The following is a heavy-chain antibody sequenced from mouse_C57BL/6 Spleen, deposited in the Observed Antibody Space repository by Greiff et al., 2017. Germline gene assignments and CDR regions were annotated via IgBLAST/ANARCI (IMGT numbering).Heavy chain of an antibody. CDR1: GFTFSDYY. CDR2: INYDGSST. CDR3: ARGSYDYDKYFDV. V-gene: IGHV5-16*01. D-gene: IGHD2-4*01. J-gene: IGHJ1*03. Sequence: EVQVVESEGGLVQPGSSMKLSCTASGFTFSDYYMAWVRQVPEKGLEWVANINYDGSSTYYLDSLKSRFIISRDNAKNILYLQMSSLKSEDTATYYCARGSYDYDKYFDVWGTGTTVTVSS.